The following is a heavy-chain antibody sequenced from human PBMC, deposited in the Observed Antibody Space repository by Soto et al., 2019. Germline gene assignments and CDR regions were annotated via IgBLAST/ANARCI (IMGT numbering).Heavy chain of an antibody. Sequence: QVQLQQWGAGLLKPSETLSLTCAVYGGSFSGYYWSWIRQPPGKGLEWIGEINHSGSTNYNPPLKSRVTISVDTSKNQFSLKRSSVTAADTAVYYCARGRQPREWGQGTLVTVSS. J-gene: IGHJ4*02. CDR2: INHSGST. D-gene: IGHD6-13*01. CDR1: GGSFSGYY. CDR3: ARGRQPRE. V-gene: IGHV4-34*01.